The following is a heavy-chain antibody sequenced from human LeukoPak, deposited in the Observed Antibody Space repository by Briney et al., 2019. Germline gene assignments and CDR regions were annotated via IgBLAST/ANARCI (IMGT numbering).Heavy chain of an antibody. V-gene: IGHV4-59*01. CDR2: NFNRATT. Sequence: PSETLSLTCTVYGAAIGSYYWTWIRQSPGKGLEWIGYNFNRATTKYNPSLKSRVTISIDASKRQFSLSLNTVTGADTAVYYCVRDPYYGSGNFDYWGQGILVAVSS. J-gene: IGHJ4*02. CDR1: GAAIGSYY. D-gene: IGHD3-10*01. CDR3: VRDPYYGSGNFDY.